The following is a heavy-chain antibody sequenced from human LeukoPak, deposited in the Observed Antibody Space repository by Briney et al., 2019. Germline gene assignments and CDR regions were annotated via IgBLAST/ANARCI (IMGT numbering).Heavy chain of an antibody. Sequence: GGSLRLSCAASGFTFSSYSMNWVRQAPGKGLEWVSSISSSYIYYADSVKGRFTISRDNAKNSLYLQMNSLRAEDTAVYYCARDRSSSWYGDYYGMDVWGQGTTVTVSS. J-gene: IGHJ6*02. V-gene: IGHV3-21*01. CDR1: GFTFSSYS. D-gene: IGHD6-13*01. CDR3: ARDRSSSWYGDYYGMDV. CDR2: ISSSYI.